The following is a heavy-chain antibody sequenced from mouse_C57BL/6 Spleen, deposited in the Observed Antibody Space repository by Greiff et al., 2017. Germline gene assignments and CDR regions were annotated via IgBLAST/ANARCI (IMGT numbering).Heavy chain of an antibody. V-gene: IGHV5-17*01. CDR1: GFTFSDYG. J-gene: IGHJ4*01. D-gene: IGHD2-5*01. Sequence: EVQGVESGGGLVKPGGSLKLSCAASGFTFSDYGMHWVRQAPEKGLEWVAYISSGSSTIYYADTVKGRFTISRDNAKNTLCLQMTSLRSEDTDMYYCAIPYYSNSHYAMDYWGQGTSVTVSS. CDR2: ISSGSSTI. CDR3: AIPYYSNSHYAMDY.